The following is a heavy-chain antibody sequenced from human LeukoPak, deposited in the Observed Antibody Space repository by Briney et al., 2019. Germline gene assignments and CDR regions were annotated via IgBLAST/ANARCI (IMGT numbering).Heavy chain of an antibody. CDR3: ARLWVRGPGDV. Sequence: PSETLSLTCTVSGGSISSSSYYWGWIRQPPGKGLEWIGSIYYSGSTYYNPSLKSRVTISVDTSKNQFSLKLSSVTAADTAVYYCARLWVRGPGDVWGQGTTVTVSS. V-gene: IGHV4-39*01. D-gene: IGHD3-10*01. CDR1: GGSISSSSYY. CDR2: IYYSGST. J-gene: IGHJ6*02.